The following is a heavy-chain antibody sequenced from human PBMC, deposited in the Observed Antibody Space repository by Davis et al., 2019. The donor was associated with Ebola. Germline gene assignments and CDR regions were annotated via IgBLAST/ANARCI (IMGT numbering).Heavy chain of an antibody. V-gene: IGHV3-43*02. CDR1: GYTFRIHA. CDR3: AKTRGYRLYYFEY. CDR2: ISGNGYGT. J-gene: IGHJ4*02. Sequence: GGSLRLSCAASGYTFRIHAMTWVRQAPGKALEWVSLISGNGYGTEYGDSVKGRFTISRDNSKNFLYLQVNDLRPEDTALYFCAKTRGYRLYYFEYWGQGTLVTVSS. D-gene: IGHD5-18*01.